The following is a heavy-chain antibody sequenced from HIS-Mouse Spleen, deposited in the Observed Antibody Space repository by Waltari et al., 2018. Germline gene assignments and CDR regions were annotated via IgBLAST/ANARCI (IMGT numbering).Heavy chain of an antibody. CDR3: ARGIVVVAATDAFDI. V-gene: IGHV5-51*03. J-gene: IGHJ3*02. CDR1: GYRFPNYA. D-gene: IGHD2-15*01. Sequence: EVQPWRSGAEVKKPGAALKFACKGSGYRFPNYAICRVAQVPGKGREWMGIIYPGDSDTRYSPSFQGQVTISADKSISTAYLQWSSLKASDTAMYYCARGIVVVAATDAFDIWGQGTMVTVSS. CDR2: IYPGDSDT.